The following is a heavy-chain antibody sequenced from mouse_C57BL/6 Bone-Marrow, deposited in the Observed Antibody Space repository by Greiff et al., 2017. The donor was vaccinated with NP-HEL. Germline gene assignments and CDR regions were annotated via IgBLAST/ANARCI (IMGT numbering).Heavy chain of an antibody. Sequence: QVQLQQSGAELVKPGASVKMSCKASGYTFTSYWITWVKQRPGQGLEWIGDIYPGSGSTNYNEKFKSKATLTVDTSSSTAYMQLSSLTSEDSAVYYCATDYGSSYGYAMDYWGQGTSVTVSS. V-gene: IGHV1-55*01. CDR1: GYTFTSYW. D-gene: IGHD1-1*01. CDR2: IYPGSGST. CDR3: ATDYGSSYGYAMDY. J-gene: IGHJ4*01.